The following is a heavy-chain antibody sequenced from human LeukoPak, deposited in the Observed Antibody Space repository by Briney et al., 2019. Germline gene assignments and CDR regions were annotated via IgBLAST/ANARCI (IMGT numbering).Heavy chain of an antibody. CDR1: GFTFSSYA. Sequence: QSGGSLRLSCAASGFTFSSYAMSWVRQAPGKGLEWVSAISGSGGSTYYADSVKGRFTISRDNSKNTLYLQMNSLRAEDTAVYYCAKRRRSYYDSSGYYYPFDYWGQGTLVTVSS. V-gene: IGHV3-23*01. CDR2: ISGSGGST. CDR3: AKRRRSYYDSSGYYYPFDY. J-gene: IGHJ4*02. D-gene: IGHD3-22*01.